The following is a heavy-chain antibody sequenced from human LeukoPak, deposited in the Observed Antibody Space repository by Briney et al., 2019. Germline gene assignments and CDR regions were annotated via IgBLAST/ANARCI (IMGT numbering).Heavy chain of an antibody. Sequence: SETLSLTCTVSGGSISSYYWSWIRQPPGKGLEWIGYIYHSGSTNYNPSLKSRVTISVDTSKNQFSLKLSSVTAADTAVYYCAREAPGSYSFDYWGQGTLVTVSS. J-gene: IGHJ4*02. CDR1: GGSISSYY. CDR2: IYHSGST. CDR3: AREAPGSYSFDY. V-gene: IGHV4-59*01. D-gene: IGHD3-10*01.